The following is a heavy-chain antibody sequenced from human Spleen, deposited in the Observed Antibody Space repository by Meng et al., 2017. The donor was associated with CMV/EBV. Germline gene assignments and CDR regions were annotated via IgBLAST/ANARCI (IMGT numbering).Heavy chain of an antibody. Sequence: KVSGYSFTDYYRHWVRQDPGQGLEWMGWINPDSGGTDYAQKFQGRVTMTRDTSISTAYMELNRLRSDDTAVYYCARDLRRDGYNNFDYWGQGTLVTVSS. CDR3: ARDLRRDGYNNFDY. J-gene: IGHJ4*02. D-gene: IGHD5-24*01. CDR1: GYSFTDYY. CDR2: INPDSGGT. V-gene: IGHV1-2*02.